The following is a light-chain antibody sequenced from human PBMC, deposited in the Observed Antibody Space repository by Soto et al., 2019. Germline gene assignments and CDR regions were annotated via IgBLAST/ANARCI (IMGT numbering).Light chain of an antibody. V-gene: IGKV3D-7*01. Sequence: EIVITQSPATLSLYPGETATLSCTASQRVTSNYLSWYQQKPGQAPRPLIYGASTSATDIPARGSGSGPGTDFTLHISILEPEDFAVYYCQQDSNLPITFGHGKRLEIK. CDR2: GAS. J-gene: IGKJ5*01. CDR1: QRVTSNY. CDR3: QQDSNLPIT.